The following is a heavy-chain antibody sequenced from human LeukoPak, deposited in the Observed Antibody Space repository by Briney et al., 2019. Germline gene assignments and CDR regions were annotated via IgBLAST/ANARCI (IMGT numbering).Heavy chain of an antibody. D-gene: IGHD1-26*01. J-gene: IGHJ4*02. CDR1: GGSISSSSYY. V-gene: IGHV4-39*01. CDR3: AKTTWEPPMGPRLYCFDY. Sequence: SETLSLTCTVSGGSISSSSYYWGWIRPPPGKGLEWIGSIYYSGSTYYNPSLKGRVTISVDTSKNQFSLNLSSVTAADTAVFYCAKTTWEPPMGPRLYCFDYWGQGTLVTVSS. CDR2: IYYSGST.